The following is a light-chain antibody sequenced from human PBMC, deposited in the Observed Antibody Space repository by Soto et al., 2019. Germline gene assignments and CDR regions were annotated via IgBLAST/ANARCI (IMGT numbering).Light chain of an antibody. V-gene: IGLV2-14*01. J-gene: IGLJ1*01. CDR2: EVT. CDR1: SSDVGGYDF. CDR3: SSYTITSSPV. Sequence: QSVLTQPASVSGSPGQSITISCTGTSSDVGGYDFVSWYRQYPGQAPKILIYEVTHRPSGVPDRFSGSKSGNTASLTISGLQADDGADYYCSSYTITSSPVFGPGTKLTVL.